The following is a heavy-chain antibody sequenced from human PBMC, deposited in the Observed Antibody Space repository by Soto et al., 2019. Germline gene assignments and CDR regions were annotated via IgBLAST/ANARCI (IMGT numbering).Heavy chain of an antibody. J-gene: IGHJ6*02. CDR2: IYPGDSDT. CDR3: ARLSNQRIYYYYCYGMDV. V-gene: IGHV5-51*01. CDR1: GYSFTSYW. D-gene: IGHD4-4*01. Sequence: PGESLKISCKGSGYSFTSYWIGWVRQMPGKGLEWMGIIYPGDSDTRYSPSFQGQVTISADKSISTAYLQWSSLKASDTAMYYCARLSNQRIYYYYCYGMDVWGQGTTVTVSS.